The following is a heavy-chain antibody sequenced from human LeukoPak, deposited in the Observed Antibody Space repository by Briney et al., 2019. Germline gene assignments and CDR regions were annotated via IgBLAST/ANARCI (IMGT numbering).Heavy chain of an antibody. V-gene: IGHV7-4-1*02. CDR3: ARGGTTVTIYYYYYYGMDV. CDR2: INTNTGNP. CDR1: GYTFTSYA. J-gene: IGHJ6*02. Sequence: GASVKVSCKASGYTFTSYAMNWVRQAPGQRLEWMGWINTNTGNPTYAQGFTGRFVFSLDTSVSTAYLQISSLKAEDTAVYYCARGGTTVTIYYYYYYGMDVWGQGTTVTVSS. D-gene: IGHD4-17*01.